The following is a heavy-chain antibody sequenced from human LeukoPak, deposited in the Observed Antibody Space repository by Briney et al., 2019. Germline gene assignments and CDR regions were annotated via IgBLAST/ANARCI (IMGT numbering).Heavy chain of an antibody. D-gene: IGHD3-10*01. J-gene: IGHJ5*02. CDR3: AKDKSYYGSGSLPAGWFDP. Sequence: PGGSLRLSCAASGFTVSSNYMSWVRQAPGKGLEWVSVIYSGGSTYYADSVKGRFTISRDDAKNSLYLQMNSLRAEDTAVYYCAKDKSYYGSGSLPAGWFDPWGQGTLVTVSS. CDR2: IYSGGST. V-gene: IGHV3-53*01. CDR1: GFTVSSNY.